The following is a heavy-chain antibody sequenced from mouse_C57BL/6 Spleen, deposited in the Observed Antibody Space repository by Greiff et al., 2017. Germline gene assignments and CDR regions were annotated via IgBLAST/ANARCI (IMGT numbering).Heavy chain of an antibody. Sequence: VKQSCTASGYTFTSYWMDWVKPRPGRGLEWIGRIDPNSGGTKYNEKFKSKATLTVDKPSSTAYMQLSSLTSEDSAVYYCARPSDGFDYWGQGTTLTVSS. J-gene: IGHJ2*01. CDR1: GYTFTSYW. CDR2: IDPNSGGT. D-gene: IGHD2-3*01. CDR3: ARPSDGFDY. V-gene: IGHV1-72*01.